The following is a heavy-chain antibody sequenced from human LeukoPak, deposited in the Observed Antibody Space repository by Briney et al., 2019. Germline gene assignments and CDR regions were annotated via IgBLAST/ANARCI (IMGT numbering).Heavy chain of an antibody. V-gene: IGHV3-23*01. D-gene: IGHD3-22*01. Sequence: GGSLRLSCAPSGFTFSSYAMSWVRQAPGKGLEWVAVISGGGSGTYYADSVRGRFTISRDNSKNTVYLQMNSLRAEDTAIYYCAKAVGSSGYFSRDAFDIWGQGIMVTVSS. CDR1: GFTFSSYA. J-gene: IGHJ3*02. CDR2: ISGGGSGT. CDR3: AKAVGSSGYFSRDAFDI.